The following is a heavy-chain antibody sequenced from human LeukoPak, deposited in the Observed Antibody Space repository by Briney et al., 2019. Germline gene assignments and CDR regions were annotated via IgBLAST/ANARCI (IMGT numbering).Heavy chain of an antibody. J-gene: IGHJ3*02. CDR1: GFTFSSYG. CDR2: IRYDGSNK. Sequence: GGSLRLSCAASGFTFSSYGMDWVRQAPGKGLEWVAFIRYDGSNKYYADSVEGRFTISRDNSKNTLYLQMNSLRAEDTAVYYCANVFLWEPGGDAFDIWGQGTMVTVSS. V-gene: IGHV3-30*02. CDR3: ANVFLWEPGGDAFDI. D-gene: IGHD3-10*01.